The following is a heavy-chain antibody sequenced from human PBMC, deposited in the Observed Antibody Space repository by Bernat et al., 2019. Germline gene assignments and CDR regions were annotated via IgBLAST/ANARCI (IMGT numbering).Heavy chain of an antibody. CDR1: GFTFSDFS. J-gene: IGHJ4*02. Sequence: EVQLVESGGTLVQPGGSLRLSCAASGFTFSDFSMNWVRQAPGRGLEWVSYINRDGTAVYFADSVRGRFTISRDNAKNSLYLQMNSLRAEDTALYYFARDLSWAIDYWGQGTLVTVSS. V-gene: IGHV3-48*01. D-gene: IGHD3-10*01. CDR2: INRDGTAV. CDR3: ARDLSWAIDY.